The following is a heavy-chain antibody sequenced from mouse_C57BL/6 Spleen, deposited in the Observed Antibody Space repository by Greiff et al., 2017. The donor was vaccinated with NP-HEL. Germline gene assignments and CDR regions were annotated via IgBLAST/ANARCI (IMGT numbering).Heavy chain of an antibody. D-gene: IGHD2-4*01. J-gene: IGHJ2*01. V-gene: IGHV6-6*01. CDR1: GFTFSDAW. CDR2: IRNKANNHAT. CDR3: TRKRLSYDYDGHFDY. Sequence: EVKVEESGGGLVQPGGSMKLSCAASGFTFSDAWMDWVRQSPEKGLEWVAEIRNKANNHATYYAESVKGRFTISRDDSKSSVYLQMNSLRAEDTGIYYCTRKRLSYDYDGHFDYWGQGTTLTVSS.